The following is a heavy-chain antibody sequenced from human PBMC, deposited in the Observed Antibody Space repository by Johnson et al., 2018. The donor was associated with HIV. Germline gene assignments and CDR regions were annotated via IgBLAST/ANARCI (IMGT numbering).Heavy chain of an antibody. CDR3: ARDQATGAFDI. V-gene: IGHV3-9*01. Sequence: VQLVESGGGLVQPGRSLRLSCAASGFTFDDYAMHWVRQAPGKGLEWVSVISWTSGSIGYADSVKGRFTITRENAKNTLYLQMNSLRAGDTAVYYCARDQATGAFDIWGQGTMVTVSS. CDR1: GFTFDDYA. CDR2: ISWTSGSI. J-gene: IGHJ3*02. D-gene: IGHD1-26*01.